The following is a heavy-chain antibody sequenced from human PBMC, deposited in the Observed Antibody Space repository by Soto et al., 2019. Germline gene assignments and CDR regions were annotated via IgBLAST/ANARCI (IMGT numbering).Heavy chain of an antibody. CDR3: AKWIFIAVAGTGGAFDY. J-gene: IGHJ4*02. CDR1: GFTFSSYA. Sequence: EVQLLESGGGLVQPGGSLRLSCAGSGFTFSSYAMSWVRQAAGKGLEWASGISGSGGSTYDADSVKGRFTISRDNSKNTLYLQMNSLRVEDTAVYYGAKWIFIAVAGTGGAFDYWGQGTLVIVSS. V-gene: IGHV3-23*01. CDR2: ISGSGGST. D-gene: IGHD6-19*01.